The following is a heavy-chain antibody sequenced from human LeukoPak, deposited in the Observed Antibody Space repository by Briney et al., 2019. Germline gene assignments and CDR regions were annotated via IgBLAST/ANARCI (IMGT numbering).Heavy chain of an antibody. V-gene: IGHV4-34*01. D-gene: IGHD3-3*02. Sequence: SETLSLTCAVYGGSFSGYYWSWIRQPPGKGLEWIGEINHSGSTNYNPSLKSRVTISVDTSKNQFSLKLSSVTAADTAVYYCARGGRHFELYYYYGMDVWGKGTTVTVSS. J-gene: IGHJ6*04. CDR2: INHSGST. CDR1: GGSFSGYY. CDR3: ARGGRHFELYYYYGMDV.